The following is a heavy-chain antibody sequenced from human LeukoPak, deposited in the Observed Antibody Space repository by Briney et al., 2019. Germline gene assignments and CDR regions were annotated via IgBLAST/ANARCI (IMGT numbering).Heavy chain of an antibody. CDR2: INPNSGGT. CDR3: ATYSTGITIFGVDDDAFDI. D-gene: IGHD3-3*01. J-gene: IGHJ3*02. Sequence: ASVKVSCKASGGTFSSYAISWVRQAPGQGLEWMGWINPNSGGTNYAQKFHGRVTMTRDTSISTAYMELSRLRSDDTAVYYCATYSTGITIFGVDDDAFDIWGQGTMVTVSS. V-gene: IGHV1-2*02. CDR1: GGTFSSYA.